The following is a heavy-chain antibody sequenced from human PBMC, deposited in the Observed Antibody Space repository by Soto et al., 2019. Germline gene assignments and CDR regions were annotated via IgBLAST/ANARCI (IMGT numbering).Heavy chain of an antibody. J-gene: IGHJ4*02. Sequence: PSETLSLTCTVSGGSISSSSYYWGWIRQPPGKGLEWIGSIYYSGSTYYNPSLKSRVTISVDTSKNQFSLKLSSVTAADTAVYYCARSYYYGSGSPAFDYWGQGTLVTVSS. D-gene: IGHD3-10*01. CDR2: IYYSGST. V-gene: IGHV4-39*01. CDR3: ARSYYYGSGSPAFDY. CDR1: GGSISSSSYY.